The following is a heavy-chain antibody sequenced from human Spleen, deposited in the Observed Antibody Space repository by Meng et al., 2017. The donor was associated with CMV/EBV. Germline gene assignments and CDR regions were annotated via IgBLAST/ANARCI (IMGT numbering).Heavy chain of an antibody. V-gene: IGHV4-39*07. CDR1: SISSSGND. CDR2: IYYSGST. J-gene: IGHJ5*02. CDR3: AREIVIEPAAIFDYFDP. Sequence: SISSSGNDWGWIRQPPGKGLEWIGSIYYSGSTHHNPSLKSRVTISVDTSKNHFSLKLSSVTAADTAVYYCAREIVIEPAAIFDYFDPWGQGTLVTVSS. D-gene: IGHD2-2*01.